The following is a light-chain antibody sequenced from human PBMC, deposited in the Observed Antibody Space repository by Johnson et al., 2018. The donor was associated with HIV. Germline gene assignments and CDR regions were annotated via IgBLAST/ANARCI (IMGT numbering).Light chain of an antibody. CDR3: GTWDSSLYAYV. J-gene: IGLJ1*01. CDR1: TSNIGNNY. CDR2: DNN. Sequence: QSVLTQPPSVSAAPGKKVTVSCSGSTSNIGNNYVSWYQQLPGTAPKLLIYDNNKRPSGIPDRFSGSKSGTSATLGITGLQTGDEADYYCGTWDSSLYAYVFGTGTKVTVL. V-gene: IGLV1-51*01.